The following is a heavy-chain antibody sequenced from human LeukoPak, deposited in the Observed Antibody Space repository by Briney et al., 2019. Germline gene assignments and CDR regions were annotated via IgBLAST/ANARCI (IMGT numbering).Heavy chain of an antibody. Sequence: GRSLRLSCAASGFTFEDYAMHWVRQAPGKGLEWVSGISWNSGSIGYADSVKGRFTISRDNAKNSLYLQMNSLRAEDTALYYCAKGALVVPAAYIGDYYGMDVWGQGTTVTVSS. V-gene: IGHV3-9*01. CDR1: GFTFEDYA. CDR2: ISWNSGSI. CDR3: AKGALVVPAAYIGDYYGMDV. J-gene: IGHJ6*02. D-gene: IGHD2-2*01.